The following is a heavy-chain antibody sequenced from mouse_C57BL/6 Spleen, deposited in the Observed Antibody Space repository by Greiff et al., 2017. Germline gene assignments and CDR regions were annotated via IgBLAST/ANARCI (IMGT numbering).Heavy chain of an antibody. Sequence: VQVVESGPGLVQPSQSLSITCTVSGFSLTSYGVHWFRQSPGKGLEWLGVIWSGGSTDYNAAFISRLSISKDNSKSQVFFKMNSLQADDTAIYYCARRGDYGYAMDYWGQGTSVTVSS. CDR2: IWSGGST. CDR3: ARRGDYGYAMDY. V-gene: IGHV2-2*01. CDR1: GFSLTSYG. J-gene: IGHJ4*01. D-gene: IGHD2-4*01.